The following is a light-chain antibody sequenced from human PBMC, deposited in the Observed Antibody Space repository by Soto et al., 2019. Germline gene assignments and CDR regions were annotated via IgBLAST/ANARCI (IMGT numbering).Light chain of an antibody. V-gene: IGLV2-11*01. CDR3: CSYAGSSFWV. CDR2: DVS. J-gene: IGLJ3*02. Sequence: QSALTQPRSVSGSPGQSVTISCTGTSSDVGGYNYVSWYKQHPGKAPKLMIYDVSKRPSGVPDRFSGSKSGNTASLTISGLQAEDEADYYCCSYAGSSFWVFGGGTKVTVL. CDR1: SSDVGGYNY.